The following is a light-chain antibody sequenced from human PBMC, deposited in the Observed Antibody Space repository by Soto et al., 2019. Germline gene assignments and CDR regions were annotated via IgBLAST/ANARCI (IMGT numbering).Light chain of an antibody. J-gene: IGLJ2*01. CDR3: GTWDSNLRIVV. CDR1: TSNIGNNY. CDR2: DNH. V-gene: IGLV1-51*01. Sequence: QSVLTQPPSVSAAPGQKVTISCSGSTSNIGNNYVSWFQQLPGTAPKLLIYDNHKRPSGIPDRFSASKSGTSATLAITGPQTGDEADYHCGTWDSNLRIVVFGGGTKLTVL.